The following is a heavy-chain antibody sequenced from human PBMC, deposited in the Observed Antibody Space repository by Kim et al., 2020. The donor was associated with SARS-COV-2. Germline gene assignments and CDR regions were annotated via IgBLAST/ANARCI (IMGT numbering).Heavy chain of an antibody. Sequence: ASVKGRFTISRDNAKNSLYLQMNSLRDEDTAVYYCARVVPAAMGPPAFDYWGQGTLVTVSS. D-gene: IGHD2-2*01. CDR3: ARVVPAAMGPPAFDY. J-gene: IGHJ4*02. V-gene: IGHV3-48*02.